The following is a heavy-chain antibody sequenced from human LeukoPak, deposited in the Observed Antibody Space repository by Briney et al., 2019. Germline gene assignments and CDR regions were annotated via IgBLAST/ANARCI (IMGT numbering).Heavy chain of an antibody. J-gene: IGHJ4*02. D-gene: IGHD1-7*01. CDR1: GFTFSSYR. Sequence: GGSLRLSCAASGFTFSSYRMTWVRQAPGKGLEWVSSISSSSSYIYYADSVKGRFTISRDNAKNSLYLQMNSLRAEDTAVYYCARDGGAYNWNYADDYWGQGTLVTVSS. V-gene: IGHV3-21*01. CDR2: ISSSSSYI. CDR3: ARDGGAYNWNYADDY.